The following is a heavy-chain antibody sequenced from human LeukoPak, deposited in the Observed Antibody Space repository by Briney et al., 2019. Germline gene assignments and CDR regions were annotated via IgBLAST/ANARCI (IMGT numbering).Heavy chain of an antibody. D-gene: IGHD2-2*01. Sequence: PGGSQRLFCAASGFTFSTYAMSWVGQAPGKGLEWVSAICGSDGSRYYADSVKGRFTISRDNSKNTLYLQMNSLRGEDTAVYYCAKGGSPSCYSSSGYWGQGALSTVSS. V-gene: IGHV3-23*01. CDR3: AKGGSPSCYSSSGY. CDR1: GFTFSTYA. CDR2: ICGSDGSR. J-gene: IGHJ4*02.